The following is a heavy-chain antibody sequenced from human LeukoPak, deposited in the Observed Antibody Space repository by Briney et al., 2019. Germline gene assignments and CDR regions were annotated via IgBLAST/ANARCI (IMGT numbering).Heavy chain of an antibody. Sequence: ASVKVSCKASGYTFTGYYMHWVRQAPGQGLEWMGWINPNSGGTNYAQKLQGRVTMTTDTSTSTAYMELRSLRSDDTAVYYCARDRPQVQDAFDIWGQGTMVTVSS. CDR1: GYTFTGYY. CDR3: ARDRPQVQDAFDI. CDR2: INPNSGGT. J-gene: IGHJ3*02. D-gene: IGHD3-10*01. V-gene: IGHV1-2*02.